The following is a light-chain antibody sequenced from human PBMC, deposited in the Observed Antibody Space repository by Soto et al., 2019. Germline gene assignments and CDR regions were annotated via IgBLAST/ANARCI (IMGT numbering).Light chain of an antibody. CDR2: EDN. J-gene: IGLJ2*01. Sequence: LTQPHSVSESPGKTVTISCTRSSGSIASNYVQWYQQRPGSAPTTVIYEDNRRPSGVPDRFSGSIDSSSNSASLTISGLKTEDEADYYCQSYDSSNVVFGGGTKVTVL. CDR3: QSYDSSNVV. V-gene: IGLV6-57*03. CDR1: SGSIASNY.